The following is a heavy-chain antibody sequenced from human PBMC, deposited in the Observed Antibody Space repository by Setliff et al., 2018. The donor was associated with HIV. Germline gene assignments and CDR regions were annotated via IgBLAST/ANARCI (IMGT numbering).Heavy chain of an antibody. J-gene: IGHJ6*03. CDR1: GFTFSNAW. D-gene: IGHD6-19*01. Sequence: GESLKISCAASGFTFSNAWMSWVRQAPGKGLEWVGRIKSKTGGGTTDYAAPAKGRFTISRDDSKNMLYLQMNSLKTEDTSVYYCTTAPGIAVATRDYYHYYMDVWGKGTTVTVSS. CDR3: TTAPGIAVATRDYYHYYMDV. CDR2: IKSKTGGGTT. V-gene: IGHV3-15*01.